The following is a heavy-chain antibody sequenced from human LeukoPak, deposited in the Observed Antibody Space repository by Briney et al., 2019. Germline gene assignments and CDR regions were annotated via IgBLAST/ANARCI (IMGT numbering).Heavy chain of an antibody. CDR1: GVAVSSTY. Sequence: GGSLRLSCAASGVAVSSTYMSWVRQAPGKGLEWGSLMYSHGLTSYGDSVRGRFTISRDTSKNTLHLQMNSLRAEDTAIYYCVRDIGSYPPEKWGQGTLVTVSS. V-gene: IGHV3-53*01. D-gene: IGHD3-10*01. CDR2: MYSHGLT. J-gene: IGHJ4*02. CDR3: VRDIGSYPPEK.